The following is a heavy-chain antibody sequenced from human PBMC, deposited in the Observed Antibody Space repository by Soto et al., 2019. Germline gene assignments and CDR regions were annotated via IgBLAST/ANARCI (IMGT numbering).Heavy chain of an antibody. J-gene: IGHJ4*02. CDR1: GYTFTLFG. CDR2: SSPYNGDT. V-gene: IGHV1-18*01. D-gene: IGHD2-2*02. CDR3: ARGGQYRYFDY. Sequence: QVQLVQSGAEVKKPGASVKVSCTTSGYTFTLFGITWVRQAPGQGLEWMGWSSPYNGDTKYAEKLEGRVTLTTDTSTDKAYMELTSLTSDDTAEYYCARGGQYRYFDYWGQGTLVTVSS.